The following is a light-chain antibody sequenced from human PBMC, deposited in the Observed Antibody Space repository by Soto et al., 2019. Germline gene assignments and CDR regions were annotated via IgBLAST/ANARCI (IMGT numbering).Light chain of an antibody. Sequence: EIVLTQSPGTLSLSPGERATLSCRASQSVSSSYLAWYQQKPGQAPRVLIYGASSRATSIPDRFSGRGTGTDFTLTSSRLEPEDFTLYYCQQYGSSPYTFGQGTKLEIK. CDR2: GAS. V-gene: IGKV3-20*01. CDR3: QQYGSSPYT. J-gene: IGKJ2*01. CDR1: QSVSSSY.